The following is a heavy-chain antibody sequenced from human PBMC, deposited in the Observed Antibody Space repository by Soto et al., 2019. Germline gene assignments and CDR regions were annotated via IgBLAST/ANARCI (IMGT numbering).Heavy chain of an antibody. CDR1: GFTFSSYA. Sequence: GGSLRLSCAASGFTFSSYAMSWVRQAPGKGLEWVSAISGSGGSTYYADSVKGRFTISRDNSKNTLYLQMNSLRAEDTAVYYCAKANYDILTGYYQWLWNAFDIWGQGTMVTVSS. CDR3: AKANYDILTGYYQWLWNAFDI. CDR2: ISGSGGST. J-gene: IGHJ3*02. V-gene: IGHV3-23*01. D-gene: IGHD3-9*01.